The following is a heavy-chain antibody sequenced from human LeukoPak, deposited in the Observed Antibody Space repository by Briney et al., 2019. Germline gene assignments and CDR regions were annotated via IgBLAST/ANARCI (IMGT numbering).Heavy chain of an antibody. J-gene: IGHJ4*02. Sequence: ASVKVSCKASGYTFTGYYMHWVRQAPGQGLEWMGWINPNSGGTNYAQKFQGRVTMTRDTSISTAYMELSRLRSGDTAVYYCARGGDAAGTQNFDYWGQGTLVTVSS. CDR2: INPNSGGT. CDR3: ARGGDAAGTQNFDY. V-gene: IGHV1-2*02. D-gene: IGHD6-13*01. CDR1: GYTFTGYY.